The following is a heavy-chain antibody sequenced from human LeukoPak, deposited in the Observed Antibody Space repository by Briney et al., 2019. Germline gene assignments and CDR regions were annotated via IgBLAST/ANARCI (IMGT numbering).Heavy chain of an antibody. V-gene: IGHV4-39*01. J-gene: IGHJ4*02. CDR3: ARHRDSSGRYDFDY. CDR2: IYYSGST. D-gene: IGHD6-19*01. Sequence: LETLSLTCTVSGGSINSSNYYWGCIRQPPGKGLEWIGSIYYSGSTYYNPSLKIQRSISVDTSKDQLSLKLSSVTAADTAVYYCARHRDSSGRYDFDYGGQGTRATVSS. CDR1: GGSINSSNYY.